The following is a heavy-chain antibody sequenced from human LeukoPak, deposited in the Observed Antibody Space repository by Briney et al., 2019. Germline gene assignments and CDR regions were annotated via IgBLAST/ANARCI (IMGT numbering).Heavy chain of an antibody. CDR2: VYCSGST. CDR1: GGSISSYY. D-gene: IGHD6-19*01. Sequence: SETLSLTCTVSGGSISSYYWSWIRQPPGKGLEWIGYVYCSGSTNYNPSLKSRVTISIDTSKNQFSLKLNSVTAADTAVYYCARRDGSGWFYFDYWGQGTLVTVSS. V-gene: IGHV4-59*01. J-gene: IGHJ4*02. CDR3: ARRDGSGWFYFDY.